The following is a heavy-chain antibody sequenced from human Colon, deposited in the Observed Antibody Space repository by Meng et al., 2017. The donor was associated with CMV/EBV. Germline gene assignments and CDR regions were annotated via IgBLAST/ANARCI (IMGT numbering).Heavy chain of an antibody. Sequence: QVQLVQSGVDVKKPGTSVNLSCKASGYTFTGYWMHWVRQAPGQGLEWMGRIKPSTGDTNYAQNFQGRFTVTRDTSISTVYMEVNSLTSDDTAVYYCTREGFDYWGQGALVTVSS. CDR1: GYTFTGYW. CDR2: IKPSTGDT. CDR3: TREGFDY. J-gene: IGHJ4*02. V-gene: IGHV1-2*06.